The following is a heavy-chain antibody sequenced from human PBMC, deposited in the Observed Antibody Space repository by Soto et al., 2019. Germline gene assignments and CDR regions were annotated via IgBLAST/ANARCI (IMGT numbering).Heavy chain of an antibody. V-gene: IGHV1-2*02. J-gene: IGHJ4*02. Sequence: ASVKVSCKASGYTFTNYYLLWVRQAPGQGLEWMGWIHPNNGATNYAQKSQGRVTMTRDTPISTAYLELTRLRSDDTAVYFCARVGRIERTGGQRALEYWGQGTLVTVSS. CDR2: IHPNNGAT. CDR3: ARVGRIERTGGQRALEY. D-gene: IGHD2-21*01. CDR1: GYTFTNYY.